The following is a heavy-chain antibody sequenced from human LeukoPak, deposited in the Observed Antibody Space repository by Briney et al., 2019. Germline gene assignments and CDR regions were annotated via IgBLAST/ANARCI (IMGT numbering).Heavy chain of an antibody. Sequence: ASVKVSCKASGGTFSSYAISWVRQAPGQGLEWMGGIIPIFGTANYAQKFQGRVTITVDESTSTAYMELSSLRSEDTAVYYCARHFMKQSYFDYWGQGTLVTVSS. D-gene: IGHD3-16*01. CDR1: GGTFSSYA. J-gene: IGHJ4*02. CDR2: IIPIFGTA. V-gene: IGHV1-69*13. CDR3: ARHFMKQSYFDY.